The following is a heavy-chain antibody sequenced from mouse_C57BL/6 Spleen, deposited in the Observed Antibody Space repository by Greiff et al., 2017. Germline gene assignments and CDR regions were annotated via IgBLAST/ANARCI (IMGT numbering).Heavy chain of an antibody. J-gene: IGHJ2*01. D-gene: IGHD2-1*01. V-gene: IGHV1-61*01. CDR3: ARSGVYYGNFY. CDR2: IYPSDSET. CDR1: GYTFTSYW. Sequence: QVQLQQPGAELVRPGSSVKLSCKASGYTFTSYWMDWVKQRPGQGLEWIGNIYPSDSETNYNQKFKDKATLTVDKSSSTAYMQLSSLTSEDSAVYYCARSGVYYGNFYWGQGTTLTVSS.